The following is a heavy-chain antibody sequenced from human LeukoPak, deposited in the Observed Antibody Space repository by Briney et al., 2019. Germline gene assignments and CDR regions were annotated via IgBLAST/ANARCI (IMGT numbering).Heavy chain of an antibody. CDR2: MNPNSGNT. Sequence: ASVKVSCKASGYTFTSYDINWVRQATGQGLEWMGWMNPNSGNTGYAQKFQGRVTMTRNTSISTAYMELSSLRSEDTAVYYCARGHYGLGSYYNGDSYYFDYWGQGTLVTVSS. J-gene: IGHJ4*02. CDR1: GYTFTSYD. CDR3: ARGHYGLGSYYNGDSYYFDY. V-gene: IGHV1-8*01. D-gene: IGHD3-10*01.